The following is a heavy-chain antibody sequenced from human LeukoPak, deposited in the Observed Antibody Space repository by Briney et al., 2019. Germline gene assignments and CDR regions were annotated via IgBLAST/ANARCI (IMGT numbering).Heavy chain of an antibody. CDR2: IYPGDSDT. Sequence: GESLKISCKGSGYSFTSYWIGWVRQMPGKGLEWMGIIYPGDSDTRYSPSFQGQVTISADKSISTVYLQWSSLKASDTGMYYCARATNWGLYYFDFWGQGTLVTVSS. V-gene: IGHV5-51*01. D-gene: IGHD7-27*01. J-gene: IGHJ4*02. CDR1: GYSFTSYW. CDR3: ARATNWGLYYFDF.